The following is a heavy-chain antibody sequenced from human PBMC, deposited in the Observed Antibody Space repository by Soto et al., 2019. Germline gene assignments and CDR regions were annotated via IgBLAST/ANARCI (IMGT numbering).Heavy chain of an antibody. J-gene: IGHJ4*02. V-gene: IGHV4-31*03. Sequence: QVQLQESGPGLVKPSQTLSLTCTVSGGSISSGGYYWSWIRQHPGKGLEWIGYIYYSGSTYYNPSLKSRVXXSXDXXKNQFSLKLSSVTAADTAVYYCARAQTYGDSLFDYWGQGTLVTVSS. CDR1: GGSISSGGYY. D-gene: IGHD4-17*01. CDR2: IYYSGST. CDR3: ARAQTYGDSLFDY.